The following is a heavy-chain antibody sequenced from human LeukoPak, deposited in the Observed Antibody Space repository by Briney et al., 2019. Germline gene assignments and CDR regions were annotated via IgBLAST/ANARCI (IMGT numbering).Heavy chain of an antibody. J-gene: IGHJ4*02. V-gene: IGHV4-61*02. CDR3: ARSYADPTVTNFDY. Sequence: SQTLSLTCTVSGGSISSGSYYWGWIRQPAGKGLEWIGRIYTSGSTNYNPSLKSRVTISVDTSKNQFSLKLSSVTAADTAVYYCARSYADPTVTNFDYWGQGTLVTVSS. D-gene: IGHD4-17*01. CDR2: IYTSGST. CDR1: GGSISSGSYY.